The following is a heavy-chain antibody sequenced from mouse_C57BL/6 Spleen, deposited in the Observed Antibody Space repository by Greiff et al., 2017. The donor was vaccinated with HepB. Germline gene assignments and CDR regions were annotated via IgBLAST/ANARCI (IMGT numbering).Heavy chain of an antibody. D-gene: IGHD2-14*01. V-gene: IGHV6-3*01. CDR3: TAEVPSWFAY. CDR1: GFTFSNYW. CDR2: IRLKSDNYAP. J-gene: IGHJ3*01. Sequence: EVQGVESGGGLVQPGGSMKLSCVASGFTFSNYWMNWVRQSPEKGLEWVAQIRLKSDNYAPDYAESVKGRFTISRDDSKSSVYLQMNNLRAEDTGIYYCTAEVPSWFAYWGQGTLVTVSA.